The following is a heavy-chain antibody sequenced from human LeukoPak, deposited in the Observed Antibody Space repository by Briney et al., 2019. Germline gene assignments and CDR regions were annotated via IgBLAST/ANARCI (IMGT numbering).Heavy chain of an antibody. V-gene: IGHV3-23*01. CDR1: GITFSSHA. Sequence: PGGSLRLSCAASGITFSSHAMSWVRQAPGKGLEWVSLISGSGGHTYYGDFVKGRFTISRDNSTNRLYLQMNSLRPEDTAVYYCAKGGAATMRDGYNYYYYYMEVWGRGTTVTVSS. D-gene: IGHD5-24*01. CDR2: ISGSGGHT. CDR3: AKGGAATMRDGYNYYYYYMEV. J-gene: IGHJ6*03.